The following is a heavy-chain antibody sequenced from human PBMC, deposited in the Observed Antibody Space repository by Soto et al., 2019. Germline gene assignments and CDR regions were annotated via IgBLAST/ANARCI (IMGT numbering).Heavy chain of an antibody. CDR1: GYTLTELS. J-gene: IGHJ6*03. V-gene: IGHV1-24*01. CDR3: ARSLYGSGSYSYYYYYMDV. Sequence: ASVKVSCKVSGYTLTELSMHWVRQAPGKGLEWMGGFDPEDGETIYAQKFQGRVTITEDTSTGTAYMELSSLRSEDTAVYYCARSLYGSGSYSYYYYYMDVWGKGTTVTVSS. D-gene: IGHD3-10*01. CDR2: FDPEDGET.